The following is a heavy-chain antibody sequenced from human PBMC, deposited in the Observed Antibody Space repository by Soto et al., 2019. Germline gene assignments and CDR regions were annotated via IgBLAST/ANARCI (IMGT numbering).Heavy chain of an antibody. CDR3: ARDKSAHNWNYDYYFDY. CDR2: ISAYNGNT. Sequence: ASAKVSSKASGYTFTSYGSRWVRQAPGQGLEWMGWISAYNGNTNYAQKLQGRVTMTTDTSTSTAYMELRSLRSDDTAVYYCARDKSAHNWNYDYYFDYWGQGTLVTVSS. CDR1: GYTFTSYG. V-gene: IGHV1-18*01. D-gene: IGHD1-7*01. J-gene: IGHJ4*02.